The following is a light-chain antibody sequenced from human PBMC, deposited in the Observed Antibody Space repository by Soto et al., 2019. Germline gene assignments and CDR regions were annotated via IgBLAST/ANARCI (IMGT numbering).Light chain of an antibody. V-gene: IGLV3-21*02. CDR3: QVWDSASDLVV. CDR1: NIGSQS. Sequence: SSELTQPPSASVAPGQTARITCGGDNIGSQSVHWYQQRPGQAPVLVVFDDSDRPSGIPERVSGSNSGNTATLTISRVEAGDEADYYCQVWDSASDLVVFGGGTKLTVL. CDR2: DDS. J-gene: IGLJ2*01.